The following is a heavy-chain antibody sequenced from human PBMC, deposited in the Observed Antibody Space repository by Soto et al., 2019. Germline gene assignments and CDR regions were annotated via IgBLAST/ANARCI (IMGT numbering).Heavy chain of an antibody. CDR2: VSGYNDNT. CDR3: ARDRTPLQDIVIVPAAPYYYGMDV. J-gene: IGHJ6*02. D-gene: IGHD2-2*01. CDR1: GYTFTIYG. Sequence: QVQLVQSGAEVKKPGASVKVSCKASGYTFTIYGISWVRQAPGQGLEWMGWVSGYNDNTNYAQKLQGRVTMTTDTSTSTAYMELRSLRSDDTAVYSCARDRTPLQDIVIVPAAPYYYGMDVWGQGTTVTVSS. V-gene: IGHV1-18*04.